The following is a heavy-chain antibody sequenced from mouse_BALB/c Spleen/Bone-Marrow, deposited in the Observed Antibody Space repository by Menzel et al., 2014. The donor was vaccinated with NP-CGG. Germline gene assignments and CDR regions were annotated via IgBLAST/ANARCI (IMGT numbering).Heavy chain of an antibody. CDR2: IDPANGNT. D-gene: IGHD1-1*01. Sequence: VQLQQSGAELVKPGASVKLSCTASGFNIKDAYMHWVKQRPEQGLEWIGRIDPANGNTKCDPKFQGKATITADTSPNSDYLQLSSLTSEDTAVYCCAMYYYGSSLFAYWGQGTLVTVSA. CDR3: AMYYYGSSLFAY. J-gene: IGHJ3*01. V-gene: IGHV14-3*02. CDR1: GFNIKDAY.